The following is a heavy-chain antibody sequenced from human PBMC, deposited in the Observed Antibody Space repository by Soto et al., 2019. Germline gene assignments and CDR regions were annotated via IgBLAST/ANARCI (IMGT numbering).Heavy chain of an antibody. CDR1: GGSTSTSNYY. CDR2: IYYSGST. Sequence: PSETLSLTCTVSGGSTSTSNYYWGWIRQPPGRGLEWIGNIYYSGSTYYNPSLRSRFTISVDTSKSQVSLKLRSVTAADTAVYFCARETLRTVDYWGLGTLVTVSS. J-gene: IGHJ4*02. V-gene: IGHV4-39*01. CDR3: ARETLRTVDY.